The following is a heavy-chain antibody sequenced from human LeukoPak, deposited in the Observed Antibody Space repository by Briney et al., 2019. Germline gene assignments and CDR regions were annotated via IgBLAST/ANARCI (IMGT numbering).Heavy chain of an antibody. J-gene: IGHJ4*02. CDR2: FDPEDGET. V-gene: IGHV1-24*01. CDR3: ATAPFLSGYDGMSY. D-gene: IGHD5-12*01. CDR1: GYTLTELS. Sequence: ASVKVSCKVSGYTLTELSMHWVRQAPGKGLEWMGGFDPEDGETIYAQKFQGRVTMTEDTSTDTAYMELSSLRSEDTAVYYCATAPFLSGYDGMSYWGQGTLVTVSS.